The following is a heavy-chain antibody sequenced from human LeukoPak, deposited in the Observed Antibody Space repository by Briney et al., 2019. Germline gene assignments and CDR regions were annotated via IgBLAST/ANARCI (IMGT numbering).Heavy chain of an antibody. J-gene: IGHJ5*02. V-gene: IGHV4-39*07. CDR3: ARDSSPFDP. Sequence: SETMSLTCTVSGGSISSRSYYWGWIRQPPGKGLEWIGSIYYSGSTYYNPSLKSRVTISVDTSKNQFSLKLSSVTAADTAVYYCARDSSPFDPWGQGTLVTVSS. CDR1: GGSISSRSYY. CDR2: IYYSGST.